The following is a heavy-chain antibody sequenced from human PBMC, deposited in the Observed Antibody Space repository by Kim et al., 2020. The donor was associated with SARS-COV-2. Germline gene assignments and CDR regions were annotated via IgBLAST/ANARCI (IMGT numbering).Heavy chain of an antibody. CDR2: IWYDGSNK. V-gene: IGHV3-33*01. CDR3: ARERTGTHYYGMDV. D-gene: IGHD1-7*01. J-gene: IGHJ6*02. CDR1: GFTFSSYG. Sequence: GGSLRLSCAASGFTFSSYGMHWVRQAPGKGLEWVAVIWYDGSNKYYADSVKGRFTISRDNSKNTLYLQMNSLRAEDTAVYYCARERTGTHYYGMDVWGQGTTVTVSS.